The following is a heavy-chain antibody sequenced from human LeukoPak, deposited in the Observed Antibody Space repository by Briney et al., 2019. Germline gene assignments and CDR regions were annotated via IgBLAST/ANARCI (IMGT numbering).Heavy chain of an antibody. V-gene: IGHV1-2*02. CDR3: AGFGRYDSLAPDY. Sequence: ASVKVSCKTSGYGFSDYYMHWVRQAPGQGLEYMGWINPNSGDNSCAQKFQGRVSMTRDTSITTLYMELSSLRSEDTAVYYCAGFGRYDSLAPDYWGQGTLVTVSS. CDR2: INPNSGDN. D-gene: IGHD3-22*01. J-gene: IGHJ4*02. CDR1: GYGFSDYY.